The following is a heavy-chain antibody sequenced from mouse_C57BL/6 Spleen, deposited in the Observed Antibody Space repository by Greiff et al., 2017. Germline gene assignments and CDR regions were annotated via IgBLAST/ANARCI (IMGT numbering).Heavy chain of an antibody. CDR2: ISNGGGST. Sequence: DVMLVESGGGLVQPGGSLKLSCAASGFTFSDYYMYWVRQTPEKRLEWVAYISNGGGSTYYPDTVKGRFTISRDNAKNTLYLQMSRLKSEDTAMYYCARLGLRRPYYFGYWGQGTTLTVSS. J-gene: IGHJ2*01. CDR3: ARLGLRRPYYFGY. V-gene: IGHV5-12*01. D-gene: IGHD2-4*01. CDR1: GFTFSDYY.